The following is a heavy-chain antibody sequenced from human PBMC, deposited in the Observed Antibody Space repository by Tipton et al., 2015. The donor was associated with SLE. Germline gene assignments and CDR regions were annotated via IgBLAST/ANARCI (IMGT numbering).Heavy chain of an antibody. CDR1: GFTVSSNY. J-gene: IGHJ3*02. D-gene: IGHD1-26*01. CDR2: IYSGGST. Sequence: SLRLSCAASGFTVSSNYMSWVRQAPGKGLEWVSVIYSGGSTYYADSVKGRFTISRDNSKNTLYLQMNSLRAEDTAVYYCAKVEGSGSSPEAFDIWGQGTMVTVSS. CDR3: AKVEGSGSSPEAFDI. V-gene: IGHV3-66*01.